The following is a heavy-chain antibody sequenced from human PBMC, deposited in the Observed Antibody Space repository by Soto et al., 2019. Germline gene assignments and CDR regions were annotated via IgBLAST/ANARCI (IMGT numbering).Heavy chain of an antibody. J-gene: IGHJ6*02. V-gene: IGHV3-23*01. CDR1: GFTFSSYA. Sequence: GGSLRLSCAASGFTFSSYAMSWVRQAPGKGLEWVAVISGSGGSTYYADSVKGRFTISRDNSKNTLYLQMNSLRTEDTAVYYCARDPSPYGYSDYYYGMDVWGQGTTVTVSS. CDR3: ARDPSPYGYSDYYYGMDV. D-gene: IGHD5-18*01. CDR2: ISGSGGST.